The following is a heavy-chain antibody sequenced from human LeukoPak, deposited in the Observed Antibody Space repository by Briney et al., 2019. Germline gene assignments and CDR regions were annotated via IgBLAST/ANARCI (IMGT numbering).Heavy chain of an antibody. J-gene: IGHJ4*02. CDR2: IKSDGSST. Sequence: PGGSLRLSCAASGFILSSYWMHWVRQAPGKGLVWVSRIKSDGSSTSYADSVKGRFTISRDNAKNSLYLQMNSLRAEDTALYYCARVSGDYYDGKFDYWGQGTLVTVSS. CDR1: GFILSSYW. V-gene: IGHV3-74*01. D-gene: IGHD3-22*01. CDR3: ARVSGDYYDGKFDY.